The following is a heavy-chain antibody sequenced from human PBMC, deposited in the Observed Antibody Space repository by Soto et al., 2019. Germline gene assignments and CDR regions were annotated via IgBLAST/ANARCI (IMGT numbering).Heavy chain of an antibody. D-gene: IGHD3-9*01. CDR3: VRDLGRYFRSGYMDL. V-gene: IGHV3-21*02. J-gene: IGHJ6*03. CDR1: GFAVNTYS. CDR2: INEDSTYI. Sequence: EVQLVESGGGLVKPGGSLRLSCTDSGFAVNTYSMNWGRQAPGKGLEWVSSINEDSTYIYYADSLRGRITISRDNAKDSLFLQMNSLSPDDTAVYYCVRDLGRYFRSGYMDLWGDGATVTVSS.